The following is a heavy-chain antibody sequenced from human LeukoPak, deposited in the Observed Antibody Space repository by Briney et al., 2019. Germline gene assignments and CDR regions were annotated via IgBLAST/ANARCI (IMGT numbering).Heavy chain of an antibody. Sequence: GGSLRLSCATSGFTVSGSYLTWVRQAPGKGLEWVSVIYNDGRTYYADSMKGRFTNSRDNSKSTLYLQMNSLTVSDTAVYYCARDFGSGGYHYWGQGTLVTVSS. D-gene: IGHD3-10*01. CDR3: ARDFGSGGYHY. V-gene: IGHV3-53*01. CDR1: GFTVSGSY. J-gene: IGHJ4*02. CDR2: IYNDGRT.